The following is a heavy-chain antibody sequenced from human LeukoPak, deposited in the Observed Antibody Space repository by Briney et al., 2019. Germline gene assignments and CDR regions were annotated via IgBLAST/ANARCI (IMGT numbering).Heavy chain of an antibody. J-gene: IGHJ4*02. V-gene: IGHV1-2*02. CDR1: GYTFTGYY. Sequence: PMASVKISCKASGYTFTGYYMHWVRQAPGQGLEWMGWINPNSGGTNYAQKFQGRVTMTRDTSISTAYMELSRLRSDDTAVYYRARAGNRRIAVAGSSYWGQGTLVTVSS. D-gene: IGHD6-19*01. CDR3: ARAGNRRIAVAGSSY. CDR2: INPNSGGT.